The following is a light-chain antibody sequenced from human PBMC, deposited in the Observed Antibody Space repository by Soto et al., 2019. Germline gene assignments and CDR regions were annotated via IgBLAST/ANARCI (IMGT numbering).Light chain of an antibody. CDR3: QQYNDWPPKRT. CDR1: QSITTN. CDR2: GAS. V-gene: IGKV3-15*01. J-gene: IGKJ1*01. Sequence: EVVMTQSPVTLSVSPGERATLSSRASQSITTNLAWYQQKPGQAPRLLIYGASTRATGVPARFSGSGSGTPFTLTISSLQSEDFALYYCQQYNDWPPKRTFGQGTRV.